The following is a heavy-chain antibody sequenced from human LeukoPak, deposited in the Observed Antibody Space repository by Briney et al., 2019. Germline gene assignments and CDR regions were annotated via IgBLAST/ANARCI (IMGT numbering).Heavy chain of an antibody. Sequence: GGSLRLSCAASGFTFSTFAMIWVRQPPGKGLEWVSSIFPSGGEIHYADSVKGRFTISRDNSKNTLYLQMNSLRAEDTAVYYCAKDNHIVVYWGQGTLVTVSS. CDR3: AKDNHIVVY. CDR2: IFPSGGEI. J-gene: IGHJ4*02. CDR1: GFTFSTFA. D-gene: IGHD2-21*01. V-gene: IGHV3-23*01.